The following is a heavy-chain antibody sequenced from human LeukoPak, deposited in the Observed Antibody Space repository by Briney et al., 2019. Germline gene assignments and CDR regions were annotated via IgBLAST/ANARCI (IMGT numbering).Heavy chain of an antibody. D-gene: IGHD6-19*01. J-gene: IGHJ4*02. CDR3: ARVAVAGTDDY. V-gene: IGHV3-9*01. CDR2: ISWNSGSI. Sequence: PGGSLRLSCAASGFTFDDYAMHWVRQAPGKGLEWVSGISWNSGSIGYADPVKGRFTISRDNAKNSLYPQMNSLRSDDTAVYYCARVAVAGTDDYWGQGTLVTVSS. CDR1: GFTFDDYA.